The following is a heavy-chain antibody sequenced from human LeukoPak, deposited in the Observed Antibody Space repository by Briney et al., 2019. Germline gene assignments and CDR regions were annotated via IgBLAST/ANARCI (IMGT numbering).Heavy chain of an antibody. CDR1: GFTVSSNY. Sequence: VESLRLSCAASGFTVSSNYMSWVRQAPGKGLEWVSVIYSGDSTYYADSVKGRFTISRDNSKNTVYLQMNSLRAEDTAVYYCARDLVYWGQGTLVTVSS. CDR3: ARDLVY. J-gene: IGHJ4*02. V-gene: IGHV3-53*01. CDR2: IYSGDST.